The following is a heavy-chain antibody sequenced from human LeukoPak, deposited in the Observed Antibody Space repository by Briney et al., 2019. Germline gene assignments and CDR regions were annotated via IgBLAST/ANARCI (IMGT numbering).Heavy chain of an antibody. CDR1: GFTFDDYA. J-gene: IGHJ3*02. V-gene: IGHV3-9*01. Sequence: GRSLRLSCAASGFTFDDYAMHWVRQAPGKGLEWVSGISWNSGSIGYADSVKGRFTISRDNAKNSLYLQMNSLRAEDTALYYCATSSDAFDIWGQGTMVTVSS. D-gene: IGHD6-6*01. CDR3: ATSSDAFDI. CDR2: ISWNSGSI.